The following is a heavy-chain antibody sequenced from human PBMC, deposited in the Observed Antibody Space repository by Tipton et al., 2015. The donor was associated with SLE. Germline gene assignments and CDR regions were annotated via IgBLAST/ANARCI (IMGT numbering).Heavy chain of an antibody. Sequence: SLRLSCAASGFTFSSYAMSWVRQAPGKGLEWVSAISGSGGSTYYADSVKGRFTIFRDNSKNTLYLQMNSLRAEDTAVYYCAKDPPYFDCSSTSCEYYFDYWGQGTLVTVSS. D-gene: IGHD2-2*01. CDR1: GFTFSSYA. CDR3: AKDPPYFDCSSTSCEYYFDY. J-gene: IGHJ4*02. V-gene: IGHV3-23*01. CDR2: ISGSGGST.